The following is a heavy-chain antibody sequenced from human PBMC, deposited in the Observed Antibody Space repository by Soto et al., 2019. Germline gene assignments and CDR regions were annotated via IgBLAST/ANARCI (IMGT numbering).Heavy chain of an antibody. CDR1: GFTFSDYY. J-gene: IGHJ4*02. CDR3: VRVYCSSTSCYPAVFDY. D-gene: IGHD2-2*01. V-gene: IGHV3-11*01. CDR2: ISSSGSTI. Sequence: GGSLRLSCAASGFTFSDYYMSWIRQAPGKGLEWVSYISSSGSTIYYADSVKGRFTISRDNAKNSLYLQMNSLRAEDTAVYYCVRVYCSSTSCYPAVFDYWGQGTLVTVSS.